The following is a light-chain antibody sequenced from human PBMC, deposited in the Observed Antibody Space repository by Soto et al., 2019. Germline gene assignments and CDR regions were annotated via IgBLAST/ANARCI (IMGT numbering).Light chain of an antibody. CDR2: ETS. J-gene: IGKJ2*01. Sequence: EIVLTQSPATLSLSPGERATLSCRASQIVSNYLAWYQQKPGQAHRLLMYETSKRATGIPARFSGSGFGTDFTLTISSLEPEDFAVYYCQNRNRWLRTFGQGTRLEIK. V-gene: IGKV3-11*01. CDR3: QNRNRWLRT. CDR1: QIVSNY.